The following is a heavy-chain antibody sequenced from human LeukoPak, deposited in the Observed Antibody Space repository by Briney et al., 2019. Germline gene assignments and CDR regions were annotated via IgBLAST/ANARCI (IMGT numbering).Heavy chain of an antibody. Sequence: GGSLRLSCAASGFTFRRYWMSWVRQAPGKGLEWVANIKQDGSEKYYVDSVKGRFTISRDNAKNSLYLQMNSLRAEDTAVYYCARARALRWYNHYYYMDVWGKGTTVTVSS. D-gene: IGHD4-23*01. CDR3: ARARALRWYNHYYYMDV. V-gene: IGHV3-7*01. CDR1: GFTFRRYW. CDR2: IKQDGSEK. J-gene: IGHJ6*03.